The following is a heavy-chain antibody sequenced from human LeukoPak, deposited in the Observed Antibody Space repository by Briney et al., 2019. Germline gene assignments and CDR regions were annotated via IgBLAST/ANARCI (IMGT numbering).Heavy chain of an antibody. CDR3: AKDIGSGTAMVIEYYYYYGMDV. D-gene: IGHD5-18*01. Sequence: PGGSLRLSCAASGFTFDDYAMHWVRQAPGKGLEWVSGISWNSGSIGYADSVKGRFTISRDNAKNSLYLQMNSLRAGDTALYYCAKDIGSGTAMVIEYYYYYGMDVWGQGTTVTVSS. J-gene: IGHJ6*02. V-gene: IGHV3-9*01. CDR1: GFTFDDYA. CDR2: ISWNSGSI.